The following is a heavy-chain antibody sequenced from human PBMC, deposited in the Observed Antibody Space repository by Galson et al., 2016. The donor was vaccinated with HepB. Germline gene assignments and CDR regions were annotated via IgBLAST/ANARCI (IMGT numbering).Heavy chain of an antibody. D-gene: IGHD3-10*01. CDR2: INPSGGST. Sequence: SVKVSCKASGYTFTSYSVHWVRQAPGQGLEWMGIINPSGGSTSYAQKFQGRVTMTRDTSTSTVYMELSSLRFEDTAVYYCARDRSSGSGNFGYWGQGTLVTVSS. J-gene: IGHJ4*02. CDR3: ARDRSSGSGNFGY. CDR1: GYTFTSYS. V-gene: IGHV1-46*01.